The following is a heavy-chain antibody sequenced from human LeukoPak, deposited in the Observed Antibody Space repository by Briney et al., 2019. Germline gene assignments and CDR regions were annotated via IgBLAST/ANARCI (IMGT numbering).Heavy chain of an antibody. Sequence: TGGSLRLSCAASGFTFSSYAMSWVRQAPGKGLEWVSAISGSGGSTYYADSVKGRFTISRDNSKNTLYLQMNSLRAEDTAVYYCAKDGFEYYYGSGSQGYFDYWGQGTLVTVS. D-gene: IGHD3-10*01. J-gene: IGHJ4*02. CDR2: ISGSGGST. CDR3: AKDGFEYYYGSGSQGYFDY. CDR1: GFTFSSYA. V-gene: IGHV3-23*01.